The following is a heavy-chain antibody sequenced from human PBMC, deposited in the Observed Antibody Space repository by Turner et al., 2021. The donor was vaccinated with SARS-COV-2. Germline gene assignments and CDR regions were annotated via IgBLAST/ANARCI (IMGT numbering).Heavy chain of an antibody. CDR2: ISSTSSYI. CDR1: GLAFSTYS. V-gene: IGHV3-21*01. CDR3: ARDRIVRNWNDVPKPTYGMDV. D-gene: IGHD1-20*01. J-gene: IGHJ6*02. Sequence: EVQLVESGGGMVKPGGSLRLSCAASGLAFSTYSMNWVRQAPGKGLEWVSSISSTSSYIYYADSVKGRFTISRDNAKNSLYLQMNRLRAEDTAVYYCARDRIVRNWNDVPKPTYGMDVWGQGTTVTVSS.